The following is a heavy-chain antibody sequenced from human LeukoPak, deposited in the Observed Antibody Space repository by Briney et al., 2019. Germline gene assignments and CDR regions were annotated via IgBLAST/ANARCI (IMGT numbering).Heavy chain of an antibody. J-gene: IGHJ4*02. D-gene: IGHD3-16*01. Sequence: ASVKVSCKASGGTFSSYAISWVRQAPGQGLEWMGRIIPILGIANYAQKFQGRVTITADKSTSTAYMELSSLRSEDTAVYYCARGGETDTRGIDYWGQGTPVTVSS. V-gene: IGHV1-69*04. CDR2: IIPILGIA. CDR3: ARGGETDTRGIDY. CDR1: GGTFSSYA.